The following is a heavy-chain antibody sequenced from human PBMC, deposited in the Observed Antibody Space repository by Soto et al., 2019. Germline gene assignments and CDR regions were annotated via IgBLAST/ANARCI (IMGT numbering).Heavy chain of an antibody. J-gene: IGHJ5*02. Sequence: QEQLVQSGAEVKKPGASVKVSCKTSGYTFTDYDINWVRQATGQGLEWIGWMNPNSGETGYAQKSPGRVTMTRSASLSTAYLALSSLRSEDTAVYYCARVAVAARPRWYNWFDPWGQGTLVTASS. CDR3: ARVAVAARPRWYNWFDP. CDR1: GYTFTDYD. D-gene: IGHD2-15*01. V-gene: IGHV1-8*01. CDR2: MNPNSGET.